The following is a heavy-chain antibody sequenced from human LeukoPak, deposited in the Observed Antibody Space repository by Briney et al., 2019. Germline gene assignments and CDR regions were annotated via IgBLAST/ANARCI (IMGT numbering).Heavy chain of an antibody. CDR3: ARYSGSYPHDAFDI. CDR2: IYHSGST. J-gene: IGHJ3*02. V-gene: IGHV4-38-2*02. D-gene: IGHD1-26*01. Sequence: SETLSLTCTVSGYSISSGYYWGWIRQPPGKGLEWIGSIYHSGSTYYNPSLKSRVTISVDTSKNQFSLKLSSVTAADTAVYYCARYSGSYPHDAFDIWGQGTMVTVSS. CDR1: GYSISSGYY.